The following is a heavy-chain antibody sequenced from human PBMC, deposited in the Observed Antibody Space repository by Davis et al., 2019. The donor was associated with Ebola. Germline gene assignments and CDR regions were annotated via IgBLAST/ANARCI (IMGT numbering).Heavy chain of an antibody. J-gene: IGHJ4*02. Sequence: ASVKVSCKASGYTFTTYGISWVRLAPGQGPEWMGWISTSNGNTNYAQRFQGRVTMTTDTSTSTAYMELRSLTSDDTAVYYCARDWNTAMVSGLDYWGQGTLVTVSS. CDR2: ISTSNGNT. CDR1: GYTFTTYG. D-gene: IGHD5-18*01. CDR3: ARDWNTAMVSGLDY. V-gene: IGHV1-18*01.